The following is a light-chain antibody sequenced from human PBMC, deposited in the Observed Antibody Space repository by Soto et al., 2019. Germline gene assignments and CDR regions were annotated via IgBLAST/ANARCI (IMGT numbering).Light chain of an antibody. CDR3: QQYNSYSPT. J-gene: IGKJ1*01. CDR1: QSISIY. Sequence: DIQVTQSPSSLSASVGDRVTITCRTSQSISIYLNWYQQKPGKAPRVLVYAASTLQSGVPSRFSGSGSGTDFTLTITCLQSEDFATYYCQQYNSYSPTFGQGTKVDIK. V-gene: IGKV1-16*01. CDR2: AAS.